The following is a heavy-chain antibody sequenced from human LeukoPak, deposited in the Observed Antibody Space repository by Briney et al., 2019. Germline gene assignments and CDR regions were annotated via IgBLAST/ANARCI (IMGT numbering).Heavy chain of an antibody. CDR2: IYPGDSDT. D-gene: IGHD6-6*01. CDR3: ARHGSIAATSAVY. Sequence: GESLKISCKGSGYSFTSYWIGWVRQIPGKGLEWMGIIYPGDSDTRYSPSFQGQVTISADKSISTAYLQWSSLKASDTAMYYCARHGSIAATSAVYWGQGTLVTVSS. CDR1: GYSFTSYW. V-gene: IGHV5-51*01. J-gene: IGHJ4*02.